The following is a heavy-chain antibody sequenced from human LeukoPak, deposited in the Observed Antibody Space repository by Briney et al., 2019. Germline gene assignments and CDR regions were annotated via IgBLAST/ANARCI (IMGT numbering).Heavy chain of an antibody. D-gene: IGHD3-10*01. CDR2: ISPSGGIT. J-gene: IGHJ4*02. CDR3: ARAGFTFSDYFGSFFDY. Sequence: GGSLRLSCAASGFTFSSHGMNWVRQAPGKGLEWVSGISPSGGITYYTDSVKGRFTISRDNAKNSLYLQMNSLRAEDTAVYYCARAGFTFSDYFGSFFDYWGQGTLVTVSS. V-gene: IGHV3-23*01. CDR1: GFTFSSHG.